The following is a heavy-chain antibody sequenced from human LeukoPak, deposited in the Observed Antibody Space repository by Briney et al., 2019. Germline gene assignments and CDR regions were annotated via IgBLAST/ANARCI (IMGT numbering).Heavy chain of an antibody. Sequence: GGSLRLSCAASGLTFDDFAMHWVRQAPGRGLEWVSGISWNSVNVGYADSVKGRFTIPRDNAKNSLYLQMNSLRADDTAVYYCANRRPGKHLEDWGQGTLVTVSS. CDR1: GLTFDDFA. V-gene: IGHV3-9*01. D-gene: IGHD1-1*01. CDR2: ISWNSVNV. CDR3: ANRRPGKHLED. J-gene: IGHJ4*02.